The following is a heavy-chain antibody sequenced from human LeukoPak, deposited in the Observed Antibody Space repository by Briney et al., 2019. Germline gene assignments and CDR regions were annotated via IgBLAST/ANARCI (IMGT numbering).Heavy chain of an antibody. CDR2: ISGSGGTT. CDR1: GFAFNNYV. V-gene: IGHV3-23*01. J-gene: IGHJ6*02. D-gene: IGHD3-3*01. Sequence: PGGSLRLSCAASGFAFNNYVMTWVRQAPGKGLDWVSSISGSGGTTYYTDSVKGRFTISRDNSKNTLYLQMNSLRAEDTALYYCAKDSTVSGSYYGMDVWGQGTTVTVSS. CDR3: AKDSTVSGSYYGMDV.